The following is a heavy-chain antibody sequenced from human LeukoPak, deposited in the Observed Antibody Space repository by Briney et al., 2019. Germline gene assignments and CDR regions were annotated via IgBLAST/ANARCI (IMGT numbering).Heavy chain of an antibody. CDR1: GFTFSSYA. CDR2: ISYDGSNK. Sequence: PGRSLRLSCAASGFTFSSYAMHWVRQAPDKGLEWVAVISYDGSNKYYADSVKGRFTISRDNSKNTLYLQMNSLRAEDTAVYYCARAHDSWSPDYWGQGTLVTVSS. J-gene: IGHJ4*02. V-gene: IGHV3-30-3*01. CDR3: ARAHDSWSPDY. D-gene: IGHD3-3*01.